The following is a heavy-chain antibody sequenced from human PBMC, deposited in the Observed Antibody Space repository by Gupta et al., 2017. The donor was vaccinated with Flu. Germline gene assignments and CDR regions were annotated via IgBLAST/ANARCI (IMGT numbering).Heavy chain of an antibody. V-gene: IGHV4-4*02. D-gene: IGHD2-2*01. CDR1: GGSISRTNW. J-gene: IGHJ3*02. CDR3: ARLWGHCSTTSCYTILDGFDI. Sequence: QVQLQESGPGVVKPSGTLSLTCAVSGGSISRTNWWRWVRQPPGKGLEWIGEIYHGGTTNFNPSLKSRVTISLDKSRNQFSLRLNSVTAADTAVYYCARLWGHCSTTSCYTILDGFDIWGQGTVVTVSS. CDR2: IYHGGTT.